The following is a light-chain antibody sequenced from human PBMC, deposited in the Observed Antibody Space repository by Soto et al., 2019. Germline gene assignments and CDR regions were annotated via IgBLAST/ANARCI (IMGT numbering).Light chain of an antibody. CDR2: DVS. Sequence: QSVLTQPASVSGSPGQSITISCTGTGSDVGGYNYVSWYQQHPGKAPKLMIYDVSNRPSGVSNRFSGSKSGNTASLTISGLQAEDEADYYCSSYTSSSPVVFGGGTKLTVL. V-gene: IGLV2-14*01. CDR1: GSDVGGYNY. J-gene: IGLJ2*01. CDR3: SSYTSSSPVV.